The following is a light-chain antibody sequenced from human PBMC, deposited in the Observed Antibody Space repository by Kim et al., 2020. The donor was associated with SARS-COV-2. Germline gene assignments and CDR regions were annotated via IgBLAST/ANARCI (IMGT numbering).Light chain of an antibody. CDR1: QSVSSSY. CDR2: GAS. Sequence: EIVLTQSPGTLSLSPGERATLSCRASQSVSSSYLAWYQQKPGQAPRLLIYGASSRATGIPYRFSGSGSGTDFTLTISRLEPEDFAVYYCQQYGSSLWTVGQGTKVDIK. V-gene: IGKV3-20*01. CDR3: QQYGSSLWT. J-gene: IGKJ1*01.